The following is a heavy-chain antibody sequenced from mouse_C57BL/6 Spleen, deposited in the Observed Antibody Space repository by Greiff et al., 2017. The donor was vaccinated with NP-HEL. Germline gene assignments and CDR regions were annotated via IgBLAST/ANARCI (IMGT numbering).Heavy chain of an antibody. V-gene: IGHV1-19*01. CDR2: INPYNGGT. Sequence: EVKLQQSGPVLVKPGASVKMSCKASGYTFTDYYMNWVKQSHGKSLEWIGVINPYNGGTSYNQKFKGKATLTVDKSSSTAYMELNSLTSEDSAVYYCARSLTGDFDYWGQGTTLTVSS. CDR3: ARSLTGDFDY. D-gene: IGHD4-1*01. J-gene: IGHJ2*01. CDR1: GYTFTDYY.